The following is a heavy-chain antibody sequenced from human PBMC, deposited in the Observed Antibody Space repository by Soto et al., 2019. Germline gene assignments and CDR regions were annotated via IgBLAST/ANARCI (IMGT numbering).Heavy chain of an antibody. D-gene: IGHD6-13*01. CDR2: INPNSGDT. CDR3: ARPTYTTTWSEDY. J-gene: IGHJ4*02. CDR1: GYIFTDYY. Sequence: ASVKVSCKASGYIFTDYYIHWIRQAPGQGLEWVGWINPNSGDTSYAQRLQGRVTMTRDTSFSTAYLELPRLTSDDTAVYYCARPTYTTTWSEDYWGQGTLVTVSS. V-gene: IGHV1-2*02.